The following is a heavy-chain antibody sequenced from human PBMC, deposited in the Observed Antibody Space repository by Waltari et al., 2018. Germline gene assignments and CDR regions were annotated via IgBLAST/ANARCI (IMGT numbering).Heavy chain of an antibody. D-gene: IGHD4-4*01. V-gene: IGHV4-34*01. J-gene: IGHJ4*02. CDR3: ASRVGGITPLTV. Sequence: QVQLQQWGAGLLKPSETLSLTCAVYGGYFYSYYWTWVRQAPGKGLQWIGEISHTGYTYYNASLKSRVTMLIDASKNQFSLKLRSVTAADAAIYYCASRVGGITPLTVWGQGTPVTVSS. CDR2: ISHTGYT. CDR1: GGYFYSYY.